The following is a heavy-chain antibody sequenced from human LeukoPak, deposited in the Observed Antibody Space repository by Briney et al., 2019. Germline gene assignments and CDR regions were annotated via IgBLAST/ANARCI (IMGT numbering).Heavy chain of an antibody. CDR3: AREMVTAICNWFDP. D-gene: IGHD2-21*02. J-gene: IGHJ5*02. CDR2: IIPIFGTA. V-gene: IGHV1-69*13. Sequence: ASVKVSCKASGGTFSSYAISWVRQAPGQGLEWMGGIIPIFGTANYAQKFQGGVTITADESTSTAYMELSSLRSEDTAVYYCAREMVTAICNWFDPWGQGTLVTVSS. CDR1: GGTFSSYA.